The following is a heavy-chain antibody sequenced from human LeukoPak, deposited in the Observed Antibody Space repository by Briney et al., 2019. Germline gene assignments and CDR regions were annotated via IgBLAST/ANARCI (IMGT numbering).Heavy chain of an antibody. Sequence: GRSLRLSCAASGFTFSSYGMHWVRQAPGKGLEWVAAIWYDGSNKYYADSVKGRFTISRDNSKNTLYLQMNSLRAEDTAVYYCAKGGITMVRGVIALWGQGTLVTVSS. D-gene: IGHD3-10*01. CDR3: AKGGITMVRGVIAL. V-gene: IGHV3-33*06. CDR1: GFTFSSYG. J-gene: IGHJ4*02. CDR2: IWYDGSNK.